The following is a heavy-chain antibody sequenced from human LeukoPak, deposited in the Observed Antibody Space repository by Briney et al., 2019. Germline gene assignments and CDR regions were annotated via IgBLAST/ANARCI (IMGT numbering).Heavy chain of an antibody. Sequence: SETLSLTCTVSGGSISSYYWSWIRQPPGKGLEWIRYIYYSGSTNYNPSLKSRVTISVDTSKNQFSLKLSSVTAADTAVYYCARRRGYCSSTSCYANWFDPWGQGTLVTVSS. V-gene: IGHV4-59*01. CDR2: IYYSGST. CDR1: GGSISSYY. J-gene: IGHJ5*02. D-gene: IGHD2-2*01. CDR3: ARRRGYCSSTSCYANWFDP.